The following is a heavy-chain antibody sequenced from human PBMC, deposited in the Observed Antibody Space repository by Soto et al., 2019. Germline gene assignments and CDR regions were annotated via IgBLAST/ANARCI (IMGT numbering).Heavy chain of an antibody. Sequence: QVQLVESGGGVVQPGRSLRLSCAASGFTFSSYNMHWVRQAPGKGLEWVTVISYDDGSNKSYADSVKGRFTISRDNSKNTLYLQMNSRRAEDTAVYYCARTTAVSGTPEFAYWGQGTLVTVSS. CDR2: ISYDDGSNK. V-gene: IGHV3-30-3*01. J-gene: IGHJ4*02. CDR3: ARTTAVSGTPEFAY. D-gene: IGHD6-19*01. CDR1: GFTFSSYN.